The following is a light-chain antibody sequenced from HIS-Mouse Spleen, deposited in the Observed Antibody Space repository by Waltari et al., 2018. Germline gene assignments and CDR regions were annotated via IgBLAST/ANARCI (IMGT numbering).Light chain of an antibody. Sequence: QSALTPPPSASGTPGQRVTISCLASSPNIGSNYVYWYHQLPGTAPKLLIYRNNQRPSGVPDRFSGSKSGTSASLAISGLRSEDEADYYCAAWDDSLSGPVFGGGTKLTVL. CDR3: AAWDDSLSGPV. J-gene: IGLJ3*02. CDR1: SPNIGSNY. CDR2: RNN. V-gene: IGLV1-47*01.